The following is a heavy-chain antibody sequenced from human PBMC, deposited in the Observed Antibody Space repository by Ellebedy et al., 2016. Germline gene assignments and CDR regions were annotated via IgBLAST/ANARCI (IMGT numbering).Heavy chain of an antibody. V-gene: IGHV3-11*05. CDR1: GFTFSDYY. D-gene: IGHD3-22*01. CDR2: ISSSSSYT. J-gene: IGHJ4*02. CDR3: ARDAQYYYDSSGYYYEDY. Sequence: GESLKISCAASGFTFSDYYMSWIRQAPGKGLEWVSYISSSSSYTNYADSVKGRFTISRDNAKNSLYLQMNSLRAEDTAVYYCARDAQYYYDSSGYYYEDYWGQGTLVTVSS.